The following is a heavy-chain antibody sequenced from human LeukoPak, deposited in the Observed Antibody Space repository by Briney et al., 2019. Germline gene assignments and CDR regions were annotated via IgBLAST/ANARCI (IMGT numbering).Heavy chain of an antibody. CDR2: MNPNSGNT. Sequence: ASVKVSCKASGGTFSSYAISWVRQAPGQGLEWMGWMNPNSGNTGYAQKFQGRVTMTRNTSISTAYMELSSLRSEDTAVYYCARGPEQKWWYVYWGQGTLVTVSS. CDR3: ARGPEQKWWYVY. V-gene: IGHV1-8*02. CDR1: GGTFSSYA. D-gene: IGHD2-15*01. J-gene: IGHJ4*02.